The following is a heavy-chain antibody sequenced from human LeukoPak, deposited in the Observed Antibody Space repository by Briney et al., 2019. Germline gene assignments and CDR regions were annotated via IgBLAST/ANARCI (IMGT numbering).Heavy chain of an antibody. Sequence: TTSETLSLTCTVSGGSISSSSYYWGWIRQPPGEGLEWIGSIYYSGSTYYNPSLKSRVTISVDTSKNQFSLKLSSVTAADTAVYYCASLSPDSSGYYRFDYWGQGTLVTVSS. D-gene: IGHD3-22*01. CDR2: IYYSGST. V-gene: IGHV4-39*01. J-gene: IGHJ4*02. CDR3: ASLSPDSSGYYRFDY. CDR1: GGSISSSSYY.